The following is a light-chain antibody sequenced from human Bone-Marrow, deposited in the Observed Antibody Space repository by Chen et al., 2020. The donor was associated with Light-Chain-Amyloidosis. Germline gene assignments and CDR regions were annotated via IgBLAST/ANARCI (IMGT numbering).Light chain of an antibody. CDR1: SRDVGGYDS. CDR3: CSYAGIYWV. V-gene: IGLV2-11*01. Sequence: QSALTQPRSVSGSPGQSVTISCTGTSRDVGGYDSVSWYQQYPGKAPKLMIYDVSNRPSGVPDRFSASKSGNTASLTISGLQADDEADYYCCSYAGIYWVFGGGTKLTVL. J-gene: IGLJ3*02. CDR2: DVS.